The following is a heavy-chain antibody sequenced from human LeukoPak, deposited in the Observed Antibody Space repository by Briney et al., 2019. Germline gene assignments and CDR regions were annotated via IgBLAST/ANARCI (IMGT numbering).Heavy chain of an antibody. CDR2: IYPGDSDT. CDR3: ARVPAPAAITFDY. Sequence: GESLKISCKGSGYSFTSYWIGWVRQMPGKGLEWMGIIYPGDSDTRYGPSFQGQVTISADKSISTAYLQWSSLKASDTAMYYCARVPAPAAITFDYWGQGTLVTVSS. CDR1: GYSFTSYW. V-gene: IGHV5-51*01. J-gene: IGHJ4*02. D-gene: IGHD2-2*02.